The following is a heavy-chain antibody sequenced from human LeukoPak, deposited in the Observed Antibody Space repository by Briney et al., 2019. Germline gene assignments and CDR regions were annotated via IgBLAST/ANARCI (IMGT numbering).Heavy chain of an antibody. J-gene: IGHJ6*03. Sequence: GGSLRLSCAASGFTFSNAWMSWVRQAPGKGLEWVGRIKSKTDGGTTDYAATVKGRFTISRDDSKNTLYLQMNSLKNEDTAVYYCTTDFDGDYPYYYYYYMDVWGKGTTVTVSS. D-gene: IGHD4-17*01. V-gene: IGHV3-15*01. CDR2: IKSKTDGGTT. CDR3: TTDFDGDYPYYYYYYMDV. CDR1: GFTFSNAW.